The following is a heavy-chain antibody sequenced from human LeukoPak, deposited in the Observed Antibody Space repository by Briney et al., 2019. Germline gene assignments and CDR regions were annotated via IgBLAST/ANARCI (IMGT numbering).Heavy chain of an antibody. J-gene: IGHJ4*02. CDR1: GFTFGDFH. CDR2: ISSGGSTT. V-gene: IGHV3-48*02. CDR3: ARDPHAGIFDS. Sequence: GGSLSPSRATSGFTFGDFHMKWLRQPPGKGLEHVSYISSGGSTTYYADSVVGRFSISRDDAKNFLYLQMDSLRDGDTAVYYCARDPHAGIFDSWGQGTLVTVSS.